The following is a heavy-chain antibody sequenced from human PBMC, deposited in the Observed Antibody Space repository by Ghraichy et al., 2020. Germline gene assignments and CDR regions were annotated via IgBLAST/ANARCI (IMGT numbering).Heavy chain of an antibody. CDR1: GFTFRAFA. D-gene: IGHD2-21*01. CDR2: IGDVGSNK. J-gene: IGHJ6*02. V-gene: IGHV3-30*02. Sequence: GGSLRLSCAASGFTFRAFAMNWVRQAPGKGLEWVSTIGDVGSNKYYADSVKGRFTISRDNSKNTLYLQMNSLRAEDTAVYYCATERGGEAPAYYYGMDVWGHGTTVTVSS. CDR3: ATERGGEAPAYYYGMDV.